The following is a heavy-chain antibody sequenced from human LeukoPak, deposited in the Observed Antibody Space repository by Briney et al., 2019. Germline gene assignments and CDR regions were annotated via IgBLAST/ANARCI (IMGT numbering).Heavy chain of an antibody. J-gene: IGHJ4*02. CDR2: ISSSSSYI. CDR3: ARDPGLAKLDY. Sequence: GGSLRLSCAASGFTFSTYSMNWVRQAPGKGLEWVSSISSSSSYIYYADSVKGRFTISRDNAKNSLYLQMNSLRAEDTAVYYCARDPGLAKLDYWGQGTLVTVSS. V-gene: IGHV3-21*01. D-gene: IGHD6-19*01. CDR1: GFTFSTYS.